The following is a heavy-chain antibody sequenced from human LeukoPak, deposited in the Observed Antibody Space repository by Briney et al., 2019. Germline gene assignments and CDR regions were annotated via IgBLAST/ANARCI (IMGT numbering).Heavy chain of an antibody. Sequence: SETLSLTCTVSGGSISSSSYYWGWIRQPPGKGLEWIGSIYYSGSTYYNPSLKGRVTISVDTSKNQFSLKLSSVTVADTAVYYCARQLSSSSLYYYYGMDVWGQGTTVTVSS. CDR3: ARQLSSSSLYYYYGMDV. J-gene: IGHJ6*02. CDR1: GGSISSSSYY. CDR2: IYYSGST. D-gene: IGHD6-6*01. V-gene: IGHV4-39*01.